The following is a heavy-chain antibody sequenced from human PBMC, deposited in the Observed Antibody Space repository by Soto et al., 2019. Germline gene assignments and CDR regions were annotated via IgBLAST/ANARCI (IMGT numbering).Heavy chain of an antibody. D-gene: IGHD3-16*02. CDR3: ARGVSRYDYVWGSYRYYFDY. CDR1: GGTFSSYA. Sequence: LVQSGAEVKKPGSSVKVSXXASGGTFSSYAIXXXXXXXXXXXXXXXGVIPIFGTANYAQKFQGRVTITADKSTSTAYMELSSLRSEDTAVYYCARGVSRYDYVWGSYRYYFDYWGQGTLVTVSS. CDR2: VIPIFGTA. V-gene: IGHV1-69*06. J-gene: IGHJ4*02.